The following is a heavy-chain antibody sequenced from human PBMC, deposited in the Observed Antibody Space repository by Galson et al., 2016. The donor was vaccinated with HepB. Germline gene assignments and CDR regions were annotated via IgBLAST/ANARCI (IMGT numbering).Heavy chain of an antibody. Sequence: SLRLSCAASGFTVSSYYMSWVRQAPGKGLEWVSVIYIDGNTYYADSVRGRFTISRDNFKTTVHLQVNSLRAEDTAVYYCSGDPGLPNGMDIWGQGTPVTVSS. D-gene: IGHD1-14*01. J-gene: IGHJ6*02. CDR3: SGDPGLPNGMDI. CDR1: GFTVSSYY. CDR2: IYIDGNT. V-gene: IGHV3-53*01.